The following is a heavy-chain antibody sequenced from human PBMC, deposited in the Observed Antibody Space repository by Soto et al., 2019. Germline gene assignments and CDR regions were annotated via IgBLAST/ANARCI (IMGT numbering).Heavy chain of an antibody. CDR3: ARAKWHDVSVRVREFDY. CDR1: GFTFGGYG. V-gene: IGHV3-33*01. Sequence: GGSLRLSCAASGFTFGGYGMHWVRQAPGKGLEWAAAISYDGRNTYYADSVQGRFAISRDNSKNTMYLQMNSLRVEDTAVYYCARAKWHDVSVRVREFDYWGQGA. J-gene: IGHJ4*02. D-gene: IGHD3-10*01. CDR2: ISYDGRNT.